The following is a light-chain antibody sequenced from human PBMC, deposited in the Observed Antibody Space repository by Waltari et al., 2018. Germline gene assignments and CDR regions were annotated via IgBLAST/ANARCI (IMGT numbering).Light chain of an antibody. CDR2: KAS. J-gene: IGKJ4*01. V-gene: IGKV1-5*03. Sequence: DTQFTQYPSTLSASVGDRVTITCRASQIISTWLAWYQQKPGKAPKLLIYKASSLESGVPSRFSGSGSGTEFTLTISSLQPDDFATYYCQQYNDFSSLTFGGGTKVEIE. CDR1: QIISTW. CDR3: QQYNDFSSLT.